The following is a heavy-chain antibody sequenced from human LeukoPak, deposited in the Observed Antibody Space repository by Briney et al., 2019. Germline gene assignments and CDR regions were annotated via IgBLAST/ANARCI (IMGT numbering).Heavy chain of an antibody. CDR2: LSSDGSNK. Sequence: GGSLRLSCVASGFIVNSYGMHWVRQAPGKGLEWVAVLSSDGSNKYYADSVKGRFTISRDNSKNTLYLQMNSLRADDTAVCYCAKESLYYDFDYWGQGTLVTVSS. J-gene: IGHJ4*02. D-gene: IGHD3-10*01. CDR1: GFIVNSYG. CDR3: AKESLYYDFDY. V-gene: IGHV3-30*18.